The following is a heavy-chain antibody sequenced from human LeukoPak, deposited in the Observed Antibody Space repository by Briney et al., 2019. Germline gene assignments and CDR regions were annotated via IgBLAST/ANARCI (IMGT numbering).Heavy chain of an antibody. CDR3: ARILDSAWGELGY. CDR2: ISDDARNE. D-gene: IGHD6-19*01. J-gene: IGHJ4*02. CDR1: GFPFSGYG. Sequence: GGSLRLSCAASGFPFSGYGMNWVRQAPGKGLEWVTVISDDARNEDYADSVKGRFTISRDNSKNTLYLQMNSLRAEDTAVYYCARILDSAWGELGYWGQGTLVTVSS. V-gene: IGHV3-30*03.